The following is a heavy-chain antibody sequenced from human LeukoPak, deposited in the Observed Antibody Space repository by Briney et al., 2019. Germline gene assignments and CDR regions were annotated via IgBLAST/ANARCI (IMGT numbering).Heavy chain of an antibody. CDR3: AKGIAAAGPNWFDP. Sequence: PGGSLRLSCAASGFIFSSYEMNWVRQAPGKGLEWLAYIGPSGSAKYNADSVKGRFTISRDNSKNTLYLQMNSLRAEDTAVYYCAKGIAAAGPNWFDPWGQGTLVTVSS. CDR1: GFIFSSYE. V-gene: IGHV3-48*03. D-gene: IGHD6-13*01. J-gene: IGHJ5*02. CDR2: IGPSGSAK.